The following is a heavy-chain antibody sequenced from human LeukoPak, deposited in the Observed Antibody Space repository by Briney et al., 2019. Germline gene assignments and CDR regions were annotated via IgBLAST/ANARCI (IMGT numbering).Heavy chain of an antibody. Sequence: PSETLSLTCTVSGGSISSYYWSWIRQPAGKGLEWIGRIYTSGSTNYNPPLKSRVTMSVDTSKNQFSLKLSSVTAADTAVYYCATALYSSGWYYFDYWGQGTLVTVSS. D-gene: IGHD6-19*01. CDR3: ATALYSSGWYYFDY. V-gene: IGHV4-4*07. J-gene: IGHJ4*02. CDR2: IYTSGST. CDR1: GGSISSYY.